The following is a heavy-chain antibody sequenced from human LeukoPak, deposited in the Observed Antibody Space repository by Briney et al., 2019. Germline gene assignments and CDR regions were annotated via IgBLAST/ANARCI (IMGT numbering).Heavy chain of an antibody. D-gene: IGHD3-9*01. CDR3: AKGLYDILTGYFLAPFDY. Sequence: GGSLRLSCAASGFTFSSYGMSWVRQAPGKGLEWVSAISGSGGSTYYADSVKGQFTISRDNSKNTLYLQMSSLRAEDTAIYYCAKGLYDILTGYFLAPFDYWGQGTLVTVSS. V-gene: IGHV3-23*01. CDR1: GFTFSSYG. J-gene: IGHJ4*02. CDR2: ISGSGGST.